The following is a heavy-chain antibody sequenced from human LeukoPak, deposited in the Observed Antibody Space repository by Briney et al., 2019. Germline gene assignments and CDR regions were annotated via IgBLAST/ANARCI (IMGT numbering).Heavy chain of an antibody. CDR3: ARARASGRSGFDY. CDR2: ISSSSSTI. J-gene: IGHJ4*02. D-gene: IGHD2-15*01. CDR1: GLTVSSDY. Sequence: GGSLRLSCAASGLTVSSDYMSWVRQAPGKGLEWVSYISSSSSTIYYADSVKGRFTISRDNAKNSLYLQMNSLRDEDTAVYYCARARASGRSGFDYWGQGTLVTVSS. V-gene: IGHV3-48*02.